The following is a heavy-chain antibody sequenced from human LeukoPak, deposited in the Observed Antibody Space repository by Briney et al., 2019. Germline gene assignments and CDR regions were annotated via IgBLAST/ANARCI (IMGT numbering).Heavy chain of an antibody. CDR2: IKQDGSEK. D-gene: IGHD3-3*01. CDR1: GFTVSSNY. J-gene: IGHJ6*02. V-gene: IGHV3-7*01. CDR3: ARDSIFGVVNEPPYYYYGMDV. Sequence: PGGSLRLSCAASGFTVSSNYMSWVRQAPGKGLEWVANIKQDGSEKYYVDSVKGRFTISRDNARNSLYLQMNSLRAEDTAVYYCARDSIFGVVNEPPYYYYGMDVWGQGTTVTVSS.